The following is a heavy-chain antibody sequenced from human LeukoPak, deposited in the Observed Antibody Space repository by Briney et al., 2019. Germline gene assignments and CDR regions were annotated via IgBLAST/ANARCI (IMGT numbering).Heavy chain of an antibody. CDR1: GFTFSSYA. D-gene: IGHD6-13*01. V-gene: IGHV3-23*01. J-gene: IGHJ5*02. CDR2: ISGSGGST. Sequence: GGSLRLSCAASGFTFSSYAMSWVRQAPGKGLEWVSAISGSGGSTYYADSVKGRFTISRDNSKNTLYLQMNSLGAEDTAVYYCAKGLSTYSSSLPTPWGQGTLVTVSS. CDR3: AKGLSTYSSSLPTP.